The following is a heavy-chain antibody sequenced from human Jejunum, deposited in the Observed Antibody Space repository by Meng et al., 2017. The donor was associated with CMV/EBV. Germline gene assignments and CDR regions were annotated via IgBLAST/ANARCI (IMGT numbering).Heavy chain of an antibody. Sequence: TGYWIGWVRQMLGESLERMGIIYPGDSTTKYSPAVQGKVTISADRYISTAYLQWSSLKASDTAMYYCARQGEYLYDSTTYYPLDHWGQGTLVTVSS. V-gene: IGHV5-51*01. CDR3: ARQGEYLYDSTTYYPLDH. D-gene: IGHD3-22*01. CDR2: IYPGDSTT. CDR1: TGYW. J-gene: IGHJ4*02.